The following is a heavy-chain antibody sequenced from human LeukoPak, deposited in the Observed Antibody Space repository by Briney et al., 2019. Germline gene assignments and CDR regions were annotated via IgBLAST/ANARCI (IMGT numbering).Heavy chain of an antibody. CDR1: GFTFSSYW. V-gene: IGHV3-74*01. CDR2: INSDGSST. D-gene: IGHD1-26*01. Sequence: GGSLRLSCAASGFTFSSYWMHWVRQAPGKGLVWVSRINSDGSSTSYADSVKGRFTISRDNAKNTLYLQMNSLRAEDTAVYYCAKAVEGATGYYFDYWGQGTLVTVSS. J-gene: IGHJ4*02. CDR3: AKAVEGATGYYFDY.